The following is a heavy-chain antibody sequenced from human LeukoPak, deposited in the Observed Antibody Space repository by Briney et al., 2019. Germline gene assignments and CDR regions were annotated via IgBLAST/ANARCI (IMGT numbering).Heavy chain of an antibody. Sequence: SQTLSLTCSVSGGSISSYYWSWIRQPPGKGLEWIGYIYYSGSTNYNPSLKSRVTISVDTSKNQFSLKLSSVTAADTAVYYCARERTNWFDPWGQGTLVTVSS. CDR2: IYYSGST. CDR1: GGSISSYY. CDR3: ARERTNWFDP. J-gene: IGHJ5*02. V-gene: IGHV4-59*01.